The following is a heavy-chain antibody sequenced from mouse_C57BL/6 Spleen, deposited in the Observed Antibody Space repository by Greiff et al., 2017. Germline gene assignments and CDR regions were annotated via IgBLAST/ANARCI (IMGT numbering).Heavy chain of an antibody. CDR2: IYPGSGST. CDR3: ARGGVYEGYYGAMGY. V-gene: IGHV1-55*01. CDR1: GYTFTSYW. J-gene: IGHJ4*01. D-gene: IGHD2-3*01. Sequence: QVQLKQPGAELVKPGASVKMSCKASGYTFTSYWITWVKQRPGQGLEWIGDIYPGSGSTNYNEKFKSKATLTVATSSSTAYRQLSSLTSEDSAVFYCARGGVYEGYYGAMGYWGQGTSVTVSS.